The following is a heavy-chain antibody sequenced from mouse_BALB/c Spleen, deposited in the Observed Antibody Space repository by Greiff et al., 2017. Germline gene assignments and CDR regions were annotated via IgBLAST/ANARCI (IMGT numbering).Heavy chain of an antibody. D-gene: IGHD3-3*01. CDR2: IYPGSGDI. J-gene: IGHJ4*01. V-gene: IGHV1-87*01. CDR3: ASRDSDYYSAMDY. CDR1: GYTFTSYW. Sequence: QVQLQQSGAELARPGASVKLSCKASGYTFTSYWMQWVKQRPGQGLEWVGAIYPGSGDISYTQTFKGKATLTGDKSSTTAYMQLSSLRSGDSAVFYCASRDSDYYSAMDYWGQGTSLTVSS.